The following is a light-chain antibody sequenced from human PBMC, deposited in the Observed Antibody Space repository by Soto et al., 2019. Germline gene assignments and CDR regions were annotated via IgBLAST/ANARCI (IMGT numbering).Light chain of an antibody. CDR3: CSYGGSYYV. J-gene: IGLJ1*01. V-gene: IGLV2-11*01. CDR1: SSDVGGYNC. Sequence: QSVLTQPRSVSASPGQSVTISCTGSSSDVGGYNCVSWNQQHPGKAPKLMIYDVDKRPSGVPDRFSGSKSGNTASLTISGLQAEDEADYYCCSYGGSYYVFGTGTKVTVL. CDR2: DVD.